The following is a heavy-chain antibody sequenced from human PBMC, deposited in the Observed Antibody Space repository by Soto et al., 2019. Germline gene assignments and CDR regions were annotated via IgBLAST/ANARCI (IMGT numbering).Heavy chain of an antibody. CDR2: IKHDGSQS. V-gene: IGHV3-7*03. J-gene: IGHJ5*02. CDR3: ARLLLYSTSGRGWFDP. CDR1: GFTFSKFW. Sequence: DVQLVESGGGLVQPGGSLRLSCIMSGFTFSKFWMSWVRQAPGKGLEWVANIKHDGSQSYYEDSVKGRFTISRDNAKNSLYLQVNSLRVNDTAVYFCARLLLYSTSGRGWFDPRGQGTLVTVSS. D-gene: IGHD2-2*02.